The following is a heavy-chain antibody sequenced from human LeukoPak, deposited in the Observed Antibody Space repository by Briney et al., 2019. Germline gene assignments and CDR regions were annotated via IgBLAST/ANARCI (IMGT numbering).Heavy chain of an antibody. CDR3: AKVIGFVVVTGSYFDY. J-gene: IGHJ4*02. CDR1: GFTFSSYA. Sequence: AGGSLRLSCAASGFTFSSYAMSWVRQARGEGLEWLSAISGSGGSTYYADSVKGRFTISRDNPKNTLYLQMNSLRAEDTAVYYCAKVIGFVVVTGSYFDYWGQGTLVTVSS. D-gene: IGHD2-21*02. CDR2: ISGSGGST. V-gene: IGHV3-23*01.